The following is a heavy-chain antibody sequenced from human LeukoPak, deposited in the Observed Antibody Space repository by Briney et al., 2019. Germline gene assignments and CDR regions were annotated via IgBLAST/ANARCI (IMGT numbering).Heavy chain of an antibody. CDR3: AGTDKYYYDSSGYLDY. V-gene: IGHV4-34*01. D-gene: IGHD3-22*01. J-gene: IGHJ4*02. CDR2: IDHSGST. Sequence: ASETLSLTCAVYGASFSGYYWTWIRQPPGKGLEWIGEIDHSGSTNYNPSLKSRVTISMDTSKIQFSLKLSSVTAADTAVYYCAGTDKYYYDSSGYLDYWGQGTLVTVSS. CDR1: GASFSGYY.